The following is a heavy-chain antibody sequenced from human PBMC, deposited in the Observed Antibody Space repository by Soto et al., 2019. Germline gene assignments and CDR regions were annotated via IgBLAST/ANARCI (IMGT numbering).Heavy chain of an antibody. CDR1: GFIFSGSA. Sequence: PGGSLRLSCAASGFIFSGSAIHWVRQASGKGLEWVGRIRSRANNFATSSAASVKGRFTFSRDDSKNTAYLQMNTLKPEDTAVYYCARDRSADRFVQYFQHWGPGTLVTSPQ. J-gene: IGHJ1*01. CDR3: ARDRSADRFVQYFQH. V-gene: IGHV3-73*01. CDR2: IRSRANNFAT. D-gene: IGHD6-19*01.